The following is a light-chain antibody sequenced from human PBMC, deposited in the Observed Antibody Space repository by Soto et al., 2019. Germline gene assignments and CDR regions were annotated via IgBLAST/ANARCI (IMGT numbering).Light chain of an antibody. CDR2: EGS. J-gene: IGKJ3*01. V-gene: IGKV2D-29*01. CDR3: MQSIQVPPT. CDR1: QSLLHSDGTTY. Sequence: EIVMTQTPLSLSVTPGQPASISCKSNQSLLHSDGTTYLYWYLQKPGQPPHLLIYEGSNRFSGVPERFSGGGSGTDFTLKISRLEAEDAGVYYCMQSIQVPPTFGPGTKVDIK.